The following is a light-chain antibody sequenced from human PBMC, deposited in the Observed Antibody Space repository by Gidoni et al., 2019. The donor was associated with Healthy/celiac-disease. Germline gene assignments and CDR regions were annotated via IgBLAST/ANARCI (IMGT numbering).Light chain of an antibody. CDR1: QSVSSN. J-gene: IGKJ1*01. CDR3: QQYNNWPGT. V-gene: IGKV3-15*01. Sequence: EIVMTHSPATLSVSPGERATLSCRASQSVSSNLAWYQQKPGKAPKLLIYGASTRATGIPARFSGSGSGTEFTLTISSLQSEDFAVYYCQQYNNWPGTFGQGTKVEIK. CDR2: GAS.